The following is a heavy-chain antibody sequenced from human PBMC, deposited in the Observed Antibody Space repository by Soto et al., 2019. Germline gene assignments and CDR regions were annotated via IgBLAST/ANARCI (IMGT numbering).Heavy chain of an antibody. V-gene: IGHV3-9*01. D-gene: IGHD6-19*01. CDR1: GFTFDDYA. Sequence: VQLVESGGGLVQPGRSLRLSCAASGFTFDDYAMHWVRQAPGKGLEWVSGISWNSGSIGYADSVKGRFTISRDNAKNSLYLQMNSLRAEDTALYYCAKDMSGDSSGWYWYFDLWGRGTLVTVSS. J-gene: IGHJ2*01. CDR3: AKDMSGDSSGWYWYFDL. CDR2: ISWNSGSI.